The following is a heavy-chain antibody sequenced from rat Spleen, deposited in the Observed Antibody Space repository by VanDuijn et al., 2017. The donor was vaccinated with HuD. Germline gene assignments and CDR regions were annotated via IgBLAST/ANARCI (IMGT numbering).Heavy chain of an antibody. Sequence: EVQLVESGGDLVQPGRSLKLTCAASGFTFSHYGMAWVRQAPTKGLEWVATLSYDGHTTYYRDSVTGRFTISRDIAKSTLYLQMDSLGSEDTATYYCARRHYGYTDYFDYWGQGVMVTVSS. CDR1: GFTFSHYG. CDR2: LSYDGHTT. V-gene: IGHV5-29*01. J-gene: IGHJ2*01. CDR3: ARRHYGYTDYFDY. D-gene: IGHD1-11*01.